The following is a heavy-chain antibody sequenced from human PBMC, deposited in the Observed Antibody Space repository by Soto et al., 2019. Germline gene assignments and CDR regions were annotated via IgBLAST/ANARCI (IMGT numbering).Heavy chain of an antibody. CDR3: ARHLGYGSGINWFDP. CDR2: IYYSGST. J-gene: IGHJ5*02. CDR1: GGSISSSSYY. D-gene: IGHD3-10*01. V-gene: IGHV4-39*01. Sequence: QLQLQESGPGLVKPSETLSLTCTVSGGSISSSSYYWGWIRQPPGKGLEWIGSIYYSGSTYYNPSLKSRGTISVDTSKNKFALKLSSVTAADPAVYYCARHLGYGSGINWFDPWGQGTLVTVSS.